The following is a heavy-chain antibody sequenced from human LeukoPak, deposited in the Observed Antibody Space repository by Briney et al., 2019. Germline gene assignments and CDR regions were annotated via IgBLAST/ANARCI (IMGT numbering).Heavy chain of an antibody. CDR1: GYTFTDYY. J-gene: IGHJ3*02. Sequence: EASVKVSCKASGYTFTDYYLHWVRQAPGQGLEWMGWINPKSGGTNYAQKFQGRVTMTRDTSISTIYMELSSLRSEDTAVYYCARVADDSSGYYDAFDIWGQGTMVTVSS. CDR3: ARVADDSSGYYDAFDI. V-gene: IGHV1-2*02. D-gene: IGHD3-22*01. CDR2: INPKSGGT.